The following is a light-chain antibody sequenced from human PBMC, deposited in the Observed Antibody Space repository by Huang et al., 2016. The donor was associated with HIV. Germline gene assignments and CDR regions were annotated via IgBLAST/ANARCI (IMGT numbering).Light chain of an antibody. Sequence: EIVLTQSPGTLSLSPGERAALSCRASKGINSDLNWYQKKPVQPPRLLIYNASIRATGIPARFSGSRSGTDFTLTINSLEPEDFAVYYCQQRTNRPPGYGFGQGTKLEIK. CDR3: QQRTNRPPGYG. J-gene: IGKJ2*03. CDR2: NAS. CDR1: KGINSD. V-gene: IGKV3D-11*03.